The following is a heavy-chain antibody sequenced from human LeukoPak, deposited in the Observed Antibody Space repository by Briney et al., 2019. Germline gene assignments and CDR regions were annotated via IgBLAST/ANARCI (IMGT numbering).Heavy chain of an antibody. V-gene: IGHV4-39*07. D-gene: IGHD3-3*01. CDR1: GGSISSSSYY. Sequence: SETLSLTXTASGGSISSSSYYWGWIRQPPGKGLEWIGSIYYSGSTYYNPSLKSRVTISVDTSKNQFSLKLSSVTAADTAVYYCARPIQTYYDFWSGRGAHDWFDPWGQGTLVTVSS. CDR3: ARPIQTYYDFWSGRGAHDWFDP. J-gene: IGHJ5*02. CDR2: IYYSGST.